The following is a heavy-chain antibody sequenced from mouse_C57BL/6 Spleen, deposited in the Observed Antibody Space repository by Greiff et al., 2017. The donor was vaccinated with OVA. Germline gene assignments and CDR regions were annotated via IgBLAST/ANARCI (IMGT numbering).Heavy chain of an antibody. Sequence: VQLKESGPGLVKPSQSLSLTCSVTGYSITSGYYWNWIRQFPGNKLEWMGYISYDGSNNYNPSLKNRISITRDTSKNQFFLKLNSVTTEDTATYYCARDDGDYYGSSWYFDVWGTGTTVTVSS. CDR3: ARDDGDYYGSSWYFDV. J-gene: IGHJ1*03. D-gene: IGHD1-1*01. V-gene: IGHV3-6*01. CDR2: ISYDGSN. CDR1: GYSITSGYY.